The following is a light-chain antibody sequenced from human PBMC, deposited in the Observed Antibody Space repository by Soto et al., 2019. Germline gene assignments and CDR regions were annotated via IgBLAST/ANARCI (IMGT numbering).Light chain of an antibody. CDR2: DAS. CDR1: QSVSSS. Sequence: EIVLTQSPATLSLSPGERANLSCRASQSVSSSLAWYQHKPGQAPRLLIYDASNRATGIPARFSGSGSGTDFTLTISSLEPEDFAVYYCQQRSNWPRLTFGGGTKVEIK. CDR3: QQRSNWPRLT. V-gene: IGKV3-11*01. J-gene: IGKJ4*01.